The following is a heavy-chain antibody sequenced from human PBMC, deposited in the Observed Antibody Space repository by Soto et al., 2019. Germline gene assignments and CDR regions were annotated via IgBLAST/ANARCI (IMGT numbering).Heavy chain of an antibody. V-gene: IGHV4-4*02. CDR1: GDSISSSVW. D-gene: IGHD7-27*01. CDR2: VFHTGDT. J-gene: IGHJ4*02. Sequence: PSETLSLTCAVSGDSISSSVWWTWVRQPPGKGLEWIGEVFHTGDTYFSPSLRSRVAMSVDKSTNEFSLKVTSVTAADTAIYYCARKAWVRFDYWGQGALVTVSS. CDR3: ARKAWVRFDY.